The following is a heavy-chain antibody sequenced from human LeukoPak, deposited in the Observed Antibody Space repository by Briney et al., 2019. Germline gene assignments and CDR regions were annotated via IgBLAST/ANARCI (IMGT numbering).Heavy chain of an antibody. CDR2: ISAYNGNT. Sequence: ASVKVSCKASGYTFTSYGISWVRQAPGQGLEWMGWISAYNGNTNYAQKLQGRATMTTDTSTSTAYMELRSLRSDDTAVYYCARDRQSELYYYDSSGYIHAFDIWGQGTMVTVSS. V-gene: IGHV1-18*01. D-gene: IGHD3-22*01. J-gene: IGHJ3*02. CDR1: GYTFTSYG. CDR3: ARDRQSELYYYDSSGYIHAFDI.